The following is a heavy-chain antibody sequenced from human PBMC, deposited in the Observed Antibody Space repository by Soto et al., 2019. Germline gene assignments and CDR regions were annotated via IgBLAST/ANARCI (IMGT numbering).Heavy chain of an antibody. J-gene: IGHJ6*02. CDR1: GFSFTNYW. V-gene: IGHV5-51*01. CDR2: IYPSDSDS. Sequence: PGESLKISCKGSGFSFTNYWIAWVRHMPGKGLECMGIIYPSDSDSRYSPSFQGQVTMSADKSISTAYLQWNSLKASDTAMYYCARLSLPYGSGDGGTVGMDVWGQGTTVTVSS. CDR3: ARLSLPYGSGDGGTVGMDV. D-gene: IGHD3-10*01.